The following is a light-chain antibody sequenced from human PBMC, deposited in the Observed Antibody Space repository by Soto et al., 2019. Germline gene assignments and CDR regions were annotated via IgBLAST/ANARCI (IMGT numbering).Light chain of an antibody. CDR1: TSNIGAGYD. CDR3: QSYDDSLSVYV. Sequence: QSVLTQPSSVSGPPGQRVTISCAGCTSNIGAGYDVHWSQQLPGTAPKLVISGNSNRHSGVPDRFSVSKSGASASLTITGLQAEDEADYYCQSYDDSLSVYVFGTGTKV. J-gene: IGLJ1*01. CDR2: GNS. V-gene: IGLV1-40*01.